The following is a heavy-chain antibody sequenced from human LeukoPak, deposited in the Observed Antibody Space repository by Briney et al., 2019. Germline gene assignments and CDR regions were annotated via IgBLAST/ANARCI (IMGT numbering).Heavy chain of an antibody. J-gene: IGHJ4*02. CDR2: IIPIFGTA. V-gene: IGHV1-69*13. D-gene: IGHD2-8*01. Sequence: SVKVSCKASGGTFSTYAINWVRQAPGQGLEWMGGIIPIFGTAIYAQKFQGRVTITADESTSTAYMELSSLRSEDTAVYYCARGRTCTNGVCSSGVGYWGQGTLVTVSS. CDR1: GGTFSTYA. CDR3: ARGRTCTNGVCSSGVGY.